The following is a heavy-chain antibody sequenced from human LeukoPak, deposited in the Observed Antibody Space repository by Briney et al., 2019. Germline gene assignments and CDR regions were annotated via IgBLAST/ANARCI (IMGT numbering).Heavy chain of an antibody. J-gene: IGHJ4*02. CDR2: MSPNSGNT. CDR3: TRGPPNWGYDY. Sequence: ASVKVSCKASGYTFTSYGISWVRQAPGQGLEWMGWMSPNSGNTGYAQKFQGRVTMTRSTSMSTAYMGLSSLKSEDTAVYYCTRGPPNWGYDYWGQGTLVTVSS. CDR1: GYTFTSYG. V-gene: IGHV1-8*02. D-gene: IGHD7-27*01.